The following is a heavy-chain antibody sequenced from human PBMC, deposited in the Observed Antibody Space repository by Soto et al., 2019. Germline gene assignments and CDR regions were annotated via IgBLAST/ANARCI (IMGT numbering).Heavy chain of an antibody. CDR1: GGSINSRSYY. CDR3: ARPRTSVVTQACFDD. V-gene: IGHV4-39*01. D-gene: IGHD2-21*02. CDR2: IYYSGST. J-gene: IGHJ4*02. Sequence: SETLSLTCTVSGGSINSRSYYWGWIRQSPGKGLEWIGSIYYSGSTYYNPSLKSRVAMSVDTSKNQFSLKLRSVSAADTAVYYCARPRTSVVTQACFDDWGQGSLVTVSS.